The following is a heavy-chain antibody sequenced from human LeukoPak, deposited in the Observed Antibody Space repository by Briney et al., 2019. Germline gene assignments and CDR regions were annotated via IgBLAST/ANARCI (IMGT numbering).Heavy chain of an antibody. Sequence: ASVKVSCKASGYTFTSYDINWVRQATGQGLEWMGWMNPNSGNTGYAQKFQGRVTMTRNTSISTAYMELSSLRSEGTAVYYCARGFYDILTGYGMDVWGQGTTVTVSS. J-gene: IGHJ6*02. CDR3: ARGFYDILTGYGMDV. CDR1: GYTFTSYD. V-gene: IGHV1-8*01. CDR2: MNPNSGNT. D-gene: IGHD3-9*01.